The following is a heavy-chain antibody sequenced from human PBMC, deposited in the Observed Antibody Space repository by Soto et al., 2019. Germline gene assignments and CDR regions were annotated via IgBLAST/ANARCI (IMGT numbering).Heavy chain of an antibody. CDR3: SRLDRGSGYPSIPYGMDV. D-gene: IGHD3-3*01. Sequence: ASVKVSCKASGYSFASYGVSWVRQAPGQGLEWMGWISAYNGDTNYTQKLQGRVTMTTDTSTSTAYLELRSLRPDDTAVYYCSRLDRGSGYPSIPYGMDVWGQGTTVTVS. CDR1: GYSFASYG. CDR2: ISAYNGDT. V-gene: IGHV1-18*01. J-gene: IGHJ6*02.